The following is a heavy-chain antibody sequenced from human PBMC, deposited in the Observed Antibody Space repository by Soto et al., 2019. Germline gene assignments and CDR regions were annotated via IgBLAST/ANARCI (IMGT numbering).Heavy chain of an antibody. CDR1: GGSISNSGYY. Sequence: QVQLQESGPGLVIPSETLSLTCTVSGGSISNSGYYWSWIRQHPGKGLEWIGYIHDSGSTYYNPSLKSRVSISVKSSNEQFPLKLSSVTAADTAVYYSAVYKYGHYFFDYWGQGTLVTASS. J-gene: IGHJ4*02. CDR3: AVYKYGHYFFDY. D-gene: IGHD3-10*01. V-gene: IGHV4-31*03. CDR2: IHDSGST.